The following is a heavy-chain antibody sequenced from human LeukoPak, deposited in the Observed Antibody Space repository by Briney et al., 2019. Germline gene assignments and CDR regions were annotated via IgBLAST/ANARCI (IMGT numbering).Heavy chain of an antibody. CDR3: AKDFRDTSMFTDGYFDS. Sequence: GGSLRLSCSASGFTFHNYAMSWVRQAPGKGLEWVSGLSGLCDSKYYADSVNGRFSISRDNANNRLYLQMNNLRAEDTAVYYCAKDFRDTSMFTDGYFDSWGQGTLVTVSS. J-gene: IGHJ4*02. V-gene: IGHV3-23*01. D-gene: IGHD5-18*01. CDR2: LSGLCDSK. CDR1: GFTFHNYA.